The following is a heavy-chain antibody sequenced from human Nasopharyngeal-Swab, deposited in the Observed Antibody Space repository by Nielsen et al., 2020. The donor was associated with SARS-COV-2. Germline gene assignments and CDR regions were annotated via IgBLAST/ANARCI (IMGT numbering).Heavy chain of an antibody. Sequence: GESLKISCAASGFTFSSYSMNWVRQAPGKGLEWVSYISSSSSYIYYADSVKGRFTISRDNAKNSLYLQMNSLRAEDTAVYYCARDKMGGRKAFDIWGQGTMVTVSS. CDR3: ARDKMGGRKAFDI. J-gene: IGHJ3*02. CDR1: GFTFSSYS. CDR2: ISSSSSYI. D-gene: IGHD3-16*01. V-gene: IGHV3-21*01.